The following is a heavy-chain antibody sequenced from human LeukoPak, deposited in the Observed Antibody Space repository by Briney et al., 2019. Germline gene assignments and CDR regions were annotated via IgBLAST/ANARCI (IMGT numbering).Heavy chain of an antibody. CDR2: INPNSGGT. CDR3: ARGESSWYGRQEGFFDY. V-gene: IGHV1-2*02. Sequence: GASVKVSCKASGYTFTGYYMHWARQAPGQGLEWMGWINPNSGGTNYAQKFQGRVTMTRDTSISTAYMELSRLRSDDTAVYYCARGESSWYGRQEGFFDYWGQGTLVTVSS. J-gene: IGHJ4*02. CDR1: GYTFTGYY. D-gene: IGHD6-13*01.